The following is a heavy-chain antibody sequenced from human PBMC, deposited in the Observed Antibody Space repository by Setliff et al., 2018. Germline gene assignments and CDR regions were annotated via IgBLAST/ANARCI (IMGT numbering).Heavy chain of an antibody. Sequence: SVKVSCKASGGTFSSYAISWVRQAPGQGLEWMGGIIPILGIANYAQKFQGRVTITADESTSTAYMELSSLRSEDTAVYYCASPRGAVAGTLDAFDSWGQGTMVTVSS. CDR2: IIPILGIA. J-gene: IGHJ3*02. CDR3: ASPRGAVAGTLDAFDS. CDR1: GGTFSSYA. D-gene: IGHD6-19*01. V-gene: IGHV1-69*10.